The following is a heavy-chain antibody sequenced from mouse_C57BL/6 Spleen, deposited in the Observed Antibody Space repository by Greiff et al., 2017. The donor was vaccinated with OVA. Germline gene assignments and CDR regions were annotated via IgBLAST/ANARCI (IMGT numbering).Heavy chain of an antibody. CDR3: AREDPRAWFAY. CDR2: IDPSDSET. J-gene: IGHJ3*01. Sequence: QVHVKQSGAELVRPGSSVKLSCKASGYTFTSYWMHWVKQRPIQGLEWIGNIDPSDSETHYNQKFKDKATLTVDKSSSTAYMQLSSLTSEDSAVYYCAREDPRAWFAYWGQGTLVTVSA. V-gene: IGHV1-52*01. CDR1: GYTFTSYW.